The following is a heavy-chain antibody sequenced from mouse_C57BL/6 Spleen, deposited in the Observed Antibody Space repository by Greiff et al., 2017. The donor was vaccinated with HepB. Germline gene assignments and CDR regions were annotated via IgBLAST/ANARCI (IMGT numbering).Heavy chain of an antibody. D-gene: IGHD4-1*01. V-gene: IGHV1-80*01. CDR2: IYPGDGDT. J-gene: IGHJ2*01. Sequence: VQLQQSGAELVKPGASVKISCKASGYAFSSYWMNWVKQRPGKGLEWIGQIYPGDGDTNYNGKFKGKATLTADKSSSPAYMQLSSLTSEDSAVYFCARGDPGTGVDYWGQGTTLTVSS. CDR1: GYAFSSYW. CDR3: ARGDPGTGVDY.